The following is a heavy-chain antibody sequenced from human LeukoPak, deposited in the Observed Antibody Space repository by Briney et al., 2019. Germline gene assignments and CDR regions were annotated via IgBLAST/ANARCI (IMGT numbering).Heavy chain of an antibody. Sequence: GGCLRLSRAASGFTCSSYEMNGVRQAPGGGRGWVSYISSSGSTIYYAHSGKGRFTISRDNAKNSLYLQMNSPGAEDAAVYYCARAQRNALGNYMGAFDIWGQGTMVTVSS. CDR1: GFTCSSYE. CDR3: ARAQRNALGNYMGAFDI. CDR2: ISSSGSTI. V-gene: IGHV3-48*03. D-gene: IGHD1-7*01. J-gene: IGHJ3*02.